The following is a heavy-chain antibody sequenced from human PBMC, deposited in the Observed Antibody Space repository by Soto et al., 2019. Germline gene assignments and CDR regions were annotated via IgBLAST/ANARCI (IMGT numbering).Heavy chain of an antibody. Sequence: QVQLVQSGAEVKKPGASVKVSCKASGYTFTGYYMHWVRQAPGQGLEWMGWINPNSGGTNYAQKFQGWGTIPRDTSIRPVYMELSRLRSDDTAVYYCARAHCGGDCYSGVDYWGQGTLVTVSS. CDR3: ARAHCGGDCYSGVDY. CDR1: GYTFTGYY. D-gene: IGHD2-21*02. J-gene: IGHJ4*02. CDR2: INPNSGGT. V-gene: IGHV1-2*04.